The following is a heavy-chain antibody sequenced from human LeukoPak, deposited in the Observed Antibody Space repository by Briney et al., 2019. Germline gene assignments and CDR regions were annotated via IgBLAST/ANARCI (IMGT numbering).Heavy chain of an antibody. CDR1: GFTFSSYS. CDR3: AKDRIAVAGTFPTDY. Sequence: PGGSLRLSCAASGFTFSSYSMNWVRQAPGKGLEWVSYISSSSSTIYYADSVKGRFTISRDNSKNSLYLQMNSLRAEDTALYYCAKDRIAVAGTFPTDYWGQGTLVTVSS. D-gene: IGHD6-19*01. J-gene: IGHJ4*02. CDR2: ISSSSSTI. V-gene: IGHV3-48*04.